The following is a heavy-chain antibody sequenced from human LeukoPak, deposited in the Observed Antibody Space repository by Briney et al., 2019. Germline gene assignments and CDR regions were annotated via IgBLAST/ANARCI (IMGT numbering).Heavy chain of an antibody. D-gene: IGHD6-19*01. V-gene: IGHV3-23*01. Sequence: GGSLRLSCAASGFTFSSYAMSWVRQAPGKGLEWVSAISGSGGSTYYADSVKGRFTISRDNSKNTLYLQMNSLKAEDTAVYYCAKREIPAADGGIAVAGFDYWGQGTLVTVSS. CDR1: GFTFSSYA. J-gene: IGHJ4*02. CDR3: AKREIPAADGGIAVAGFDY. CDR2: ISGSGGST.